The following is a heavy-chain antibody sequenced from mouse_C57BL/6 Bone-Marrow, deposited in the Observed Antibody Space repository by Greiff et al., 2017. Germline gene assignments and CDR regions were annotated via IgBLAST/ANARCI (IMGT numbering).Heavy chain of an antibody. CDR2: IYPRSGNT. V-gene: IGHV1-81*01. J-gene: IGHJ2*01. Sequence: QVQLQQSGAELARPGASVKLSCKASGYTFTSYGISWVKQRTGQGLEWIGEIYPRSGNTYYNEKFKGKATLTADKSSSTAYMELRSLTSEDSAVYFCASYDYSFCYGGQGTTLTVSS. CDR3: ASYDYSFCY. CDR1: GYTFTSYG. D-gene: IGHD2-4*01.